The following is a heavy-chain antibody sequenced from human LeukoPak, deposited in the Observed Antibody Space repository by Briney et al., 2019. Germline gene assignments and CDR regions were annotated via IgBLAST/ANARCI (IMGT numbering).Heavy chain of an antibody. CDR2: ISYDGSNK. Sequence: QPGGSLRLSCAASGFTFSIYAMHWARRAPGEGLEWVAVISYDGSNKYYADCVKGRFTISRDNSKNTLYLQMYSLRAEDTGVYYCATLGSHFDYWGQGTLVTVSS. V-gene: IGHV3-30*04. D-gene: IGHD3-10*01. CDR3: ATLGSHFDY. CDR1: GFTFSIYA. J-gene: IGHJ4*02.